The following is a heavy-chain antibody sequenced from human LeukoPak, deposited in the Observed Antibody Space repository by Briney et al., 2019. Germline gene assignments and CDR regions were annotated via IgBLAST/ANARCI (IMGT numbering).Heavy chain of an antibody. D-gene: IGHD6-13*01. CDR3: TRGRLRRQQLAPYYYYYGMDV. J-gene: IGHJ6*02. Sequence: PSEILSLTCTIYSGSFSGYYWSWIRQPPGKGLEWIGEIHHSGSTNYNPSLKSRVTISVDASKNRFSLKLTSVSAADTAVYYCTRGRLRRQQLAPYYYYYGMDVWGQGTTVTVSS. V-gene: IGHV4-34*01. CDR1: SGSFSGYY. CDR2: IHHSGST.